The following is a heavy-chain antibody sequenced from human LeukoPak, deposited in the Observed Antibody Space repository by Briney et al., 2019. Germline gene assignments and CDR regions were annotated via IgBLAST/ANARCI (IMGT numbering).Heavy chain of an antibody. V-gene: IGHV3-9*03. CDR1: GFTFDDYA. D-gene: IGHD6-19*01. J-gene: IGHJ3*02. Sequence: PGGSLRLSCAASGFTFDDYAMHWVRQAPGKGLEWVSGISWNSGSIGYADSVKGRFTISRDNAKNSLYLQMNSLRAEDMALYYCAKDHSSGWTDAFDIWGQGTMVTVSS. CDR2: ISWNSGSI. CDR3: AKDHSSGWTDAFDI.